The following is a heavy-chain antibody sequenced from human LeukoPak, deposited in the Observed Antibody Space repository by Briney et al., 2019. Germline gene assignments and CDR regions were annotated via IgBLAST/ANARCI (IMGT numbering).Heavy chain of an antibody. J-gene: IGHJ6*03. CDR1: GYSISSGYY. Sequence: SETLSLTCTVSGYSISSGYYWGWIRQPPGKGLEWIGSIYHSGSTYYNPSLKSRVTISVDTSKNQFSLKLSSVTAADTAVYYCARRGIMAGYMDVWGKGTTVTVSS. CDR2: IYHSGST. CDR3: ARRGIMAGYMDV. D-gene: IGHD1-26*01. V-gene: IGHV4-38-2*02.